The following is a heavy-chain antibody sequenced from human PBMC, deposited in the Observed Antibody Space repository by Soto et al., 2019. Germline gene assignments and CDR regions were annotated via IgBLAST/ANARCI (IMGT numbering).Heavy chain of an antibody. CDR1: GGSICSYY. Sequence: PSETLSLTCTVSGGSICSYYWSWIRQPPGKGLEWIGYIYYSGSTNYNPSLKSRVTISRDNAKNSLFLQMNSLRVEDTALYYCARDMDDNSDYGDFWGQGTLVTVSS. CDR2: IYYSGST. D-gene: IGHD4-4*01. CDR3: ARDMDDNSDYGDF. V-gene: IGHV4-59*12. J-gene: IGHJ4*02.